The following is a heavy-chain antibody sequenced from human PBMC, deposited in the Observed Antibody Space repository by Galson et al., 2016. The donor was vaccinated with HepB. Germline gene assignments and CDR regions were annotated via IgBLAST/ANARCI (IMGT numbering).Heavy chain of an antibody. J-gene: IGHJ4*02. D-gene: IGHD5-18*01. CDR3: ARDRGIQLWSRDGFDF. CDR1: GFTFSTYS. V-gene: IGHV3-21*01. CDR2: ISSSSSYR. Sequence: SLRLSCAASGFTFSTYSMNWVRQVPGKGLEWVSSISSSSSYRYYGDSLKGRFTIYRDNANNSLYLQMNSLSAEDTAVYYCARDRGIQLWSRDGFDFWGQGTLVTVSS.